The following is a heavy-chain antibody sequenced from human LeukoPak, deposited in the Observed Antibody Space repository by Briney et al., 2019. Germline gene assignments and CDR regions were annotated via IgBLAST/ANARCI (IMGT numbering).Heavy chain of an antibody. J-gene: IGHJ6*03. Sequence: GGSLRLSCAASGFPFGSSWMSWVRQVPGKGLAWVANIKEDGSEKYYGDSVRGRFTVSRDNAKNLLYLQMNSLRAEDTAVYYCARGTVGYYYYYMDVWGKGTTVTVSS. CDR1: GFPFGSSW. CDR2: IKEDGSEK. D-gene: IGHD1-26*01. V-gene: IGHV3-7*03. CDR3: ARGTVGYYYYYMDV.